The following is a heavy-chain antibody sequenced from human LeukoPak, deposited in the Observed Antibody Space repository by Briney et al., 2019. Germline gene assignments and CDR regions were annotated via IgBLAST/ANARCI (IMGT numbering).Heavy chain of an antibody. V-gene: IGHV1-46*01. D-gene: IGHD2-2*01. CDR1: GYTFTGYY. CDR2: INPTGGST. J-gene: IGHJ4*02. Sequence: ASVKVSCKASGYTFTGYYIHWVRQAPGQGLEWMGIINPTGGSTSYAQKFQGRVTMTRDRSTSTIFMELSSLRSEDTAVYYCARDYQPNDFDYWGQGTLVTVSS. CDR3: ARDYQPNDFDY.